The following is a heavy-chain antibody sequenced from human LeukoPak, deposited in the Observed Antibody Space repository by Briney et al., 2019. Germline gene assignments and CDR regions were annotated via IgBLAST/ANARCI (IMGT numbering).Heavy chain of an antibody. J-gene: IGHJ5*02. Sequence: ASVKVSCKASGGTFSSYAISWVRQAPGQGLEWMGWISAYNGNTNYAQKLQGRVTMTTDTSTSTAYMELRSLRSDDTAVYYCARDYGYSSSWYVDWFDPWGQGTLVTVSS. D-gene: IGHD6-13*01. CDR1: GGTFSSYA. CDR2: ISAYNGNT. CDR3: ARDYGYSSSWYVDWFDP. V-gene: IGHV1-18*01.